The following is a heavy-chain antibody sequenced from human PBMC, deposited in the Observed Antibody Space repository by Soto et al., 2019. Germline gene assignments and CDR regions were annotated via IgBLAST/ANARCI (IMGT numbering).Heavy chain of an antibody. Sequence: SETLSLTCAVYGGSFSGYYWSWIRQPPGKGLEWIGEINHSGSTNYNPSLKSRVTISVDTSKNQFPLKLSSVTAADTAVYYCARGMALRFLEWLNISFYGMDVWGQGTTVTVSS. D-gene: IGHD3-3*01. CDR2: INHSGST. CDR3: ARGMALRFLEWLNISFYGMDV. J-gene: IGHJ6*02. CDR1: GGSFSGYY. V-gene: IGHV4-34*01.